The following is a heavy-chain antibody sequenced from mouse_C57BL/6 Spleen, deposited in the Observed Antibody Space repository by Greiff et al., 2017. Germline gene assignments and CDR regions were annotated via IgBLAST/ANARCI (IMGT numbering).Heavy chain of an antibody. D-gene: IGHD1-1*01. V-gene: IGHV5-9-1*02. CDR3: TRDYYGSSYESYYAMDY. CDR1: GFTFSSYA. J-gene: IGHJ4*01. CDR2: ISSGGDYI. Sequence: EVMLVESGEGLVKPGGSLKLSCAASGFTFSSYAMSWVRQTPEKRLEWVAYISSGGDYIYYADTVKGRFTISRDKARNTLYLQMSSLKSEYTAMYYCTRDYYGSSYESYYAMDYWGQGTSVTVSS.